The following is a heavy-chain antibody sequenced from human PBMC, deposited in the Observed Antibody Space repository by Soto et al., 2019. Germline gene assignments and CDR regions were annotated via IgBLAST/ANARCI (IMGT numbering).Heavy chain of an antibody. D-gene: IGHD2-15*01. CDR2: ISAYNGNT. CDR1: GYTFTSYG. CDR3: ARGGWVVVAATQNPYYMDV. V-gene: IGHV1-18*01. Sequence: QVQLVQSGAEVKKPGASVKVSCKASGYTFTSYGISWVRQAPGQGLEWMGWISAYNGNTNYAQKLQGRVTMTTDTSTSTAYMERRSLRSDDTAVYYCARGGWVVVAATQNPYYMDVWGKGTTVTVSS. J-gene: IGHJ6*03.